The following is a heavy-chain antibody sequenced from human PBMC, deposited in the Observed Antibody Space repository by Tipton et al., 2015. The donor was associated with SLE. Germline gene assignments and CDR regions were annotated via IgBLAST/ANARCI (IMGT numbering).Heavy chain of an antibody. CDR3: AREGEKAGEDF. V-gene: IGHV4-59*01. D-gene: IGHD3-16*01. J-gene: IGHJ4*02. CDR2: IYSSGNT. Sequence: TLSLTCTVSHGPISGYYWSWIRQPPGKGLEWIGFIYSSGNTNYTPSLKSRVTMSVDMSKNQFSLKLTSVTAADTAVYYCAREGEKAGEDFWGPGMLVTVSS. CDR1: HGPISGYY.